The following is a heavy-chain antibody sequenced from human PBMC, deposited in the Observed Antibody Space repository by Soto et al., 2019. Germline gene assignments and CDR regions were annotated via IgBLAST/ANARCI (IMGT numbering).Heavy chain of an antibody. J-gene: IGHJ4*02. CDR2: IYWDDDK. CDR3: AHSLKADYGDYAPFDY. D-gene: IGHD4-17*01. V-gene: IGHV2-5*02. Sequence: QITLKESGPTLVKPTQTLTLTCTFSGFSLSTSGVGVGWIRQPPGKALEWLALIYWDDDKRYSPSLKSRLTIPKYTAKXXVVLTMTNSDPVDTATYYCAHSLKADYGDYAPFDYWGQGTLVTVSS. CDR1: GFSLSTSGVG.